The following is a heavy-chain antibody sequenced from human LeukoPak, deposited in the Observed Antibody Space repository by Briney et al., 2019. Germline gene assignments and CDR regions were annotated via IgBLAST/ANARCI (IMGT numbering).Heavy chain of an antibody. Sequence: GGSLRLSCAASGFTFSSYGMHWVRQAPGKGLEWVAVIWYDGSNKYYADSVKGRFTISRDNSKNTLYLQMNSLRAEDTAMYYCAGRDSGYYYGMDLWGLGTTVTVSS. D-gene: IGHD2-21*02. CDR1: GFTFSSYG. CDR3: AGRDSGYYYGMDL. J-gene: IGHJ6*02. V-gene: IGHV3-33*01. CDR2: IWYDGSNK.